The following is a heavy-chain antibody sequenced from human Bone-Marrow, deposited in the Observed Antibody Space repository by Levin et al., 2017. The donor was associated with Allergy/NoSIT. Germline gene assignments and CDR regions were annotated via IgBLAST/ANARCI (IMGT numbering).Heavy chain of an antibody. CDR1: GFPFSNTW. Sequence: LSLTCAASGFPFSNTWMHWVRPAPGKGLVWVSRINNDGSSKTYADSVKGRFTISRDNAKNTLYLQMNSLRAEDTAVYYCARDWTGTKTPGDYWGQGTLVTVSS. CDR3: ARDWTGTKTPGDY. CDR2: INNDGSSK. J-gene: IGHJ4*02. V-gene: IGHV3-74*01. D-gene: IGHD3-10*01.